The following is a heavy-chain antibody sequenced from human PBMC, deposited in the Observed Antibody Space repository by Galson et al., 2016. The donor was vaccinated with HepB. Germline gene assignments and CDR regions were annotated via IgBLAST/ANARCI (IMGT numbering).Heavy chain of an antibody. Sequence: QSGAEVKKPGESLKISCKASGYTFSTYWIGWVRQKTGKGPEYMGVIYPADSHTRYSPSFQGQVTISADKSISTAYLQWSSLRTSDTAMYYCVRREGGDPLGTFHIWGQGTMVTVSS. D-gene: IGHD2-21*01. CDR3: VRREGGDPLGTFHI. CDR1: GYTFSTYW. J-gene: IGHJ3*02. V-gene: IGHV5-51*01. CDR2: IYPADSHT.